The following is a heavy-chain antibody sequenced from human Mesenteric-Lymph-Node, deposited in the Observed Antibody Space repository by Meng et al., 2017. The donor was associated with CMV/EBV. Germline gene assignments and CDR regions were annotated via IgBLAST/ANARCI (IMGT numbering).Heavy chain of an antibody. J-gene: IGHJ4*02. V-gene: IGHV1-46*04. Sequence: YGYTFTSYSMHWMRQAPGEGLVWRGIINPSGGGTSYGQKLKSRVTMTGDTSTSTVYMNLSSLSSEDTAVYYCAREVNYGSASSHFDYWGQGTLVTVSS. CDR1: GYTFTSYS. CDR3: AREVNYGSASSHFDY. D-gene: IGHD3-10*01. CDR2: INPSGGGT.